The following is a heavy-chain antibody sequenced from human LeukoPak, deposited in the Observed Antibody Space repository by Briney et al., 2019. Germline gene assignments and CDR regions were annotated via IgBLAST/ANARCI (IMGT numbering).Heavy chain of an antibody. CDR1: GYTFTSYA. Sequence: ASVKVSCKASGYTFTSYAMHWVRQAPGQRLEWMGWINAGNGITKYSQKFQGRVTITRDTSASTAYMELSSLRSEDTAVYYCARSIAEGENDYWGQGTLVTVSS. CDR3: ARSIAEGENDY. D-gene: IGHD6-6*01. V-gene: IGHV1-3*01. J-gene: IGHJ4*02. CDR2: INAGNGIT.